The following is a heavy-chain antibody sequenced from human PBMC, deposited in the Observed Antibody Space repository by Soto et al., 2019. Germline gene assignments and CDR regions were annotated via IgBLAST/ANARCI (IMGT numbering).Heavy chain of an antibody. CDR3: ARSLYSGSYRDLFDY. CDR2: INPSGGST. J-gene: IGHJ4*02. Sequence: GASVKVSCKASGYTFTSYYMHWVRQAPGQGLEWMGIINPSGGSTSYAQKFQGRVTMTRGTSTSTVYMELSSLRSEDTAVYYCARSLYSGSYRDLFDYLGQGTLVTVSS. D-gene: IGHD1-26*01. V-gene: IGHV1-46*01. CDR1: GYTFTSYY.